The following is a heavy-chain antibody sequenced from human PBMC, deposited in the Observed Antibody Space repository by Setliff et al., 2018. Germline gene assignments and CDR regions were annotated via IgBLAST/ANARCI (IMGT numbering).Heavy chain of an antibody. D-gene: IGHD4-4*01. CDR3: ARSTETFSGEDFYFFYYMDV. CDR2: ISSSGSTI. V-gene: IGHV3-48*03. J-gene: IGHJ6*03. Sequence: PGGSLRLSCAASGFTFSSYEMNWVRQAPGKGLEWVSYISSSGSTIYYADSVKGRFTISRDNAKNSLYLQMNSLRAEDTAVYYCARSTETFSGEDFYFFYYMDVWGKGTTVTVSS. CDR1: GFTFSSYE.